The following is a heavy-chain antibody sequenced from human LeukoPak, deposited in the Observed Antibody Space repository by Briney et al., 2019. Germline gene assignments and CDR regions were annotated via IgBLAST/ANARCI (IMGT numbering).Heavy chain of an antibody. CDR1: GSTFSAYA. CDR2: MSRSGSST. D-gene: IGHD3-9*01. Sequence: TGGSLRLSCAASGSTFSAYAMSWVRQAPGKGLEWVSAMSRSGSSTDYADSVKGRFTISRDNSKNTLYLQMNSLRPEDTAVYYCAKGGDILTGYYLYWYFDLWGRGTLVTVSS. V-gene: IGHV3-23*01. J-gene: IGHJ2*01. CDR3: AKGGDILTGYYLYWYFDL.